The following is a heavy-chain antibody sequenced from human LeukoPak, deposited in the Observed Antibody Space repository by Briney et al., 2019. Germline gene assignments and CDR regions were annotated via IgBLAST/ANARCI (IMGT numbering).Heavy chain of an antibody. D-gene: IGHD4-17*01. CDR1: GGSISSYY. CDR2: IYYSGST. CDR3: ARGISTVTEYYFDY. J-gene: IGHJ4*02. Sequence: KPSETLSLTCTVSGGSISSYYWRWIRQPPGKGLEWLGYIYYSGSTNYNPPLKSRVTISVDTSKNQFSLKLSSVTAADTAVYYCARGISTVTEYYFDYWGQGTLVTVSS. V-gene: IGHV4-59*01.